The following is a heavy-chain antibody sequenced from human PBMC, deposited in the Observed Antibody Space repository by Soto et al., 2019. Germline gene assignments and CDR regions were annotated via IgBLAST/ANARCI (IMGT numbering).Heavy chain of an antibody. CDR2: IKSKTDGGTT. Sequence: GGSLRLSCAASGFTFSNAWMNWVRQAPGKGLEWVGRIKSKTDGGTTDYAAPVKGRFTISRDDSKNTLYLQMNSLKTEDTAVYYCTTLSGAASGSTTPVYYYYYGMDVWGQGTTVTVSS. V-gene: IGHV3-15*07. CDR1: GFTFSNAW. D-gene: IGHD3-10*01. J-gene: IGHJ6*02. CDR3: TTLSGAASGSTTPVYYYYYGMDV.